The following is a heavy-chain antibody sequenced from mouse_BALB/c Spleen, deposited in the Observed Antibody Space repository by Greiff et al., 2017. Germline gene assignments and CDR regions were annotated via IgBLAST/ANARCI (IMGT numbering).Heavy chain of an antibody. CDR2: ISYSGST. Sequence: DVKLQESGPGLVKPSQSLSLTCTVTGYSITSDYAWNWIRQFPGNKLEWMGYISYSGSTSYNPSLKSRISITRDTSKNQFFLQLNSVTTEDTATYYCARSYGYDWGQGTLVTVSA. CDR1: GYSITSDYA. J-gene: IGHJ3*01. D-gene: IGHD2-2*01. CDR3: ARSYGYD. V-gene: IGHV3-2*02.